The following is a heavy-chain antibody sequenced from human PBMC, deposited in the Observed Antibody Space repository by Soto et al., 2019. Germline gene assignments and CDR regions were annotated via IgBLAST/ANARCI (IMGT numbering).Heavy chain of an antibody. CDR1: GFTFSSYS. Sequence: GGSLRLSCAASGFTFSSYSMNWVRQAPGKGLEWVSYISSSSSTIYYADSVKGRFTISRDNAKNSLYLQMNSLRAEDTAVYYCARSPPGEDYYYYYYMDVWGKGTTVTVSS. V-gene: IGHV3-48*01. CDR2: ISSSSSTI. CDR3: ARSPPGEDYYYYYYMDV. J-gene: IGHJ6*03. D-gene: IGHD7-27*01.